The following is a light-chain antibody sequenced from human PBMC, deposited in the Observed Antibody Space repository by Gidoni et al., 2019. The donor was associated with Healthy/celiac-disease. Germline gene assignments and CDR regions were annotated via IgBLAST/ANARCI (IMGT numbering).Light chain of an antibody. V-gene: IGKV2-28*01. CDR1: PSLLHSNGYNY. CDR2: LGS. CDR3: MQALQTPIT. Sequence: DIVMTQSPLSLPVTPGEPASISCRSSPSLLHSNGYNYLDWYLQKPGQSPQLLIYLGSNRASGVPDRFSDSGSGTDFTLKSSRVEAEDVGVYYCMQALQTPITFGQGTRLEIK. J-gene: IGKJ5*01.